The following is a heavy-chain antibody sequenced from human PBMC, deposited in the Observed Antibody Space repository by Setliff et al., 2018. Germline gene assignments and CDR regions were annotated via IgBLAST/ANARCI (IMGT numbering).Heavy chain of an antibody. CDR2: ISSSSST. V-gene: IGHV3-21*01. CDR3: ARAHSSTLSVHDY. CDR1: GFTFSSYS. Sequence: GSLRLSCAASGFTFSSYSMNWVRQAPGKGLEWVSSISSSSSTTYEDSVKGRFTISRDNAKNTLYLQMNSLRAEDTAVYYCARAHSSTLSVHDYWGQGTLVTVSS. D-gene: IGHD2-2*01. J-gene: IGHJ4*02.